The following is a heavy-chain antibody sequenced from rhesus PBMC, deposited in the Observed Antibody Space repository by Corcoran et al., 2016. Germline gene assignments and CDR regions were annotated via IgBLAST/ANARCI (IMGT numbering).Heavy chain of an antibody. CDR1: GGSFSSYW. Sequence: QVQLQESGPGLVKPSETLSLTCAVSGGSFSSYWWSGIRQPPGKGLEWIGEINGNRGSTNHHPAHKRPVTLSKDASKDQFSLKLSSVTAADTAVYYCASPRACTGSGCRNYYGLDSWGQGVVVTVSS. CDR2: INGNRGST. D-gene: IGHD2-21*01. J-gene: IGHJ6*01. CDR3: ASPRACTGSGCRNYYGLDS. V-gene: IGHV4-80*01.